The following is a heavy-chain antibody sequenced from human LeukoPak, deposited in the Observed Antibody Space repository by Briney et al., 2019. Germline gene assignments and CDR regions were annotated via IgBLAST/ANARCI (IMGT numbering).Heavy chain of an antibody. D-gene: IGHD1-26*01. CDR2: IYYSGST. CDR1: GGSISSSSYY. V-gene: IGHV4-39*07. J-gene: IGHJ3*02. CDR3: ARDFIVVRAFDI. Sequence: SETLSLTCTVSGGSISSSSYYWAWIRQPSGKGLEWIGSIYYSGSTYYNPSLKSRVTISVDTSKNQFSLKLSSVTAADTAVYYCARDFIVVRAFDIWGQGTIVTVSS.